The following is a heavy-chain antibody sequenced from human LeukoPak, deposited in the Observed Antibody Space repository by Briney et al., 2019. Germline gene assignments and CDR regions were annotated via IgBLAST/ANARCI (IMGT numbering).Heavy chain of an antibody. D-gene: IGHD2-2*01. CDR2: FDPEDGET. CDR3: RGVSSSTSLNWFDP. CDR1: GYTLTELS. V-gene: IGHV1-24*01. Sequence: ASVKVSCKVSGYTLTELSMHWVRQAPGKGLEWMGGFDPEDGETIYAQKFQGRVTMTEDTSTDTAYMELSSLRSEDTAVYYCRGVSSSTSLNWFDPWGRGTLVTVSS. J-gene: IGHJ5*02.